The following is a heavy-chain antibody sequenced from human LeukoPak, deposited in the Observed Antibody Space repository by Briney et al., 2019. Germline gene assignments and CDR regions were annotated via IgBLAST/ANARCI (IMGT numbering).Heavy chain of an antibody. CDR3: AMTDSSGYHFDY. CDR1: EYTFTSYW. V-gene: IGHV5-51*01. Sequence: GESLKISCKASEYTFTSYWISWVRQMPGKGLEWMGIIYPGDSDTRYSPSFQGQVTISADKSISTAYLQWSSLKASDTAMYYCAMTDSSGYHFDYWGQGTLVTVSS. J-gene: IGHJ4*02. D-gene: IGHD3-22*01. CDR2: IYPGDSDT.